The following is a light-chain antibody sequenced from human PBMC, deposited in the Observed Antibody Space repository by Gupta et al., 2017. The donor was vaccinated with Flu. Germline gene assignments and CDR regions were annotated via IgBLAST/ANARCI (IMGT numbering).Light chain of an antibody. J-gene: IGLJ3*02. Sequence: QSVLTQPPSASGTPGQRVTIACCRSSSNIGSNYVYWYQQLPGTAPKLLIYRNNQRPSGVPDRFSGSKSGTSASLAISGLRSEDEADYYCAAWDDSLSGLWVFGGGTKLTVL. CDR3: AAWDDSLSGLWV. CDR2: RNN. V-gene: IGLV1-47*01. CDR1: SSNIGSNY.